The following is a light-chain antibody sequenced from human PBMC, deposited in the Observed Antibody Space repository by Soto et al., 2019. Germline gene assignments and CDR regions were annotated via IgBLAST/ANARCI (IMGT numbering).Light chain of an antibody. CDR1: SSNIGAGYD. J-gene: IGLJ2*01. CDR2: GNS. Sequence: QSVLTQPPSVSGAPGQRVTISCTGSSSNIGAGYDVHWYQQLPGTAPKLLISGNSNRPSGVPDRFSGSKSVTSASLAITGLQAEDEADYYCQSYDSSLSASVVFGGGTKVTVL. CDR3: QSYDSSLSASVV. V-gene: IGLV1-40*01.